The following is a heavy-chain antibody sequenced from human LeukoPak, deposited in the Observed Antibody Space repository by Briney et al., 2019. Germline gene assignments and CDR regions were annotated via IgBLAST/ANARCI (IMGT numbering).Heavy chain of an antibody. CDR3: AQCSGGSCYRVDY. D-gene: IGHD2-15*01. J-gene: IGHJ4*02. Sequence: PSETLSLTCAVSGGSISSGGYSWSWIRQPPGKGLEWIGTMHYSETTSYSPSLKSRVTISGDTSKSQFSLRLSSVTAADTAVYYCAQCSGGSCYRVDYWGQGTLVTVSS. CDR2: MHYSETT. V-gene: IGHV4-30-2*03. CDR1: GGSISSGGYS.